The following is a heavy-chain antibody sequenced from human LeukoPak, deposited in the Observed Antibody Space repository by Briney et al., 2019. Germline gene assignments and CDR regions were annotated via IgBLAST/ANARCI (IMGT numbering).Heavy chain of an antibody. J-gene: IGHJ6*03. CDR2: IYYSGST. Sequence: SETLSLTCTVSGGSISSYYWSWIRQPPGKGLEWIGYIYYSGSTNYNPSLKSRVTISVDTSKNQFSLKLSSVTAADTAVYYCARVLYSGPQQQLVLNYYYYMDVWGKGTTVTVSS. V-gene: IGHV4-59*01. CDR1: GGSISSYY. D-gene: IGHD6-13*01. CDR3: ARVLYSGPQQQLVLNYYYYMDV.